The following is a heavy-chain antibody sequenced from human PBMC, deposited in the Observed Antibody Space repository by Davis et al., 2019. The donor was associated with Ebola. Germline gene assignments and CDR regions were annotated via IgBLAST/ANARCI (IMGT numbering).Heavy chain of an antibody. D-gene: IGHD5-12*01. CDR3: ARMGGYSGSDPYYYGMDV. V-gene: IGHV3-21*01. Sequence: GESLKISCAASGFTFSSYSMNWVRQAPGKGLEWVSSISSSSSYIYYADSVKGRFTISRDNAKNSLYLQMNRLRAEDTAVYYCARMGGYSGSDPYYYGMDVWGQGTTVTVSS. CDR1: GFTFSSYS. J-gene: IGHJ6*02. CDR2: ISSSSSYI.